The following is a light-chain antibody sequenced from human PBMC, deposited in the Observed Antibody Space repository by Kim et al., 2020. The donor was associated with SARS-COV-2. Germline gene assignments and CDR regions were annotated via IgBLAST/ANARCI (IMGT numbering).Light chain of an antibody. Sequence: DIQMTQSPSSLSASIGDGVTITCRTSQRINTYLNWYQQKPGKAPRLLIYAASTLQSGVPSRFSGSGSGTEFTLTINNLQPEDFATCYCQHCYSTPFSFGQGTRLEIK. CDR3: QHCYSTPFS. CDR2: AAS. J-gene: IGKJ5*01. V-gene: IGKV1-39*01. CDR1: QRINTY.